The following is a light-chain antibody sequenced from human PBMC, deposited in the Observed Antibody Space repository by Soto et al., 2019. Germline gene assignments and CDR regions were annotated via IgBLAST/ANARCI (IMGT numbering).Light chain of an antibody. J-gene: IGLJ2*01. V-gene: IGLV4-69*01. CDR3: QTWGSGIVV. CDR1: SGHSNYA. CDR2: LNSDGSH. Sequence: QAVLTQSPSASASLGASVKLTCTLSSGHSNYAIAWHQQQSEKGPRYLMKLNSDGSHSKGDGIPDRFSGSSSGAERYLTIPSLRSEDEADYYCQTWGSGIVVFGGGTKLTVL.